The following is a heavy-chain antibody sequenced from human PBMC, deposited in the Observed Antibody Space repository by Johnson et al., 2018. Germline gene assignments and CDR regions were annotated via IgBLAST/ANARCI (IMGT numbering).Heavy chain of an antibody. V-gene: IGHV3-23*01. CDR3: AKRFMQQLGFYYYYYMDV. J-gene: IGHJ6*03. D-gene: IGHD6-13*01. CDR2: ISGSGGST. Sequence: VQLQESGGGLVQPGGSLRLSCATSGFTFSSYGMHWVRQAPGKGLEWVSAISGSGGSTYYADSVKGRFTISRDNSKNTLYLQMNSLRAEDTAVYYCAKRFMQQLGFYYYYYMDVWGKGTTVTVSS. CDR1: GFTFSSYG.